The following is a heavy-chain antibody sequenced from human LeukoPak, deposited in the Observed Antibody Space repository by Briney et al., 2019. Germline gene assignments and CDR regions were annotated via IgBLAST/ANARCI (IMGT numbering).Heavy chain of an antibody. J-gene: IGHJ1*01. V-gene: IGHV3-30*03. CDR3: GTEGGARGVDTVRYEY. D-gene: IGHD2-8*02. CDR2: ISSDGTNK. CDR1: GFTFSGFG. Sequence: GTSLRLSCAASGFTFSGFGMHWVRQAPGKGLQWVAVISSDGTNKFYADSVAGRLTISRDNSKNTLYLQMTSLRPEDTAVYFCGTEGGARGVDTVRYEYWGQGTLVTVAS.